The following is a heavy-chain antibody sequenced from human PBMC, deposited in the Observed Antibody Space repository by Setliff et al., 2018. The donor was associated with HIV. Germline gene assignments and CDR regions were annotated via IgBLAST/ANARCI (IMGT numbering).Heavy chain of an antibody. D-gene: IGHD6-19*01. CDR3: ARSDGGAVAVDYYYYYMDV. J-gene: IGHJ6*03. CDR2: IYYVGWS. V-gene: IGHV4-4*07. CDR1: GASLQSYY. Sequence: SETLSLTCSVSGASLQSYYWSWIRQPAGKGLQWIGRIYYVGWSKYNPSLEDRVTMSVDTSNNQFSLSLRSVTAADTAVYYCARSDGGAVAVDYYYYYMDVWGKGTTVTVSS.